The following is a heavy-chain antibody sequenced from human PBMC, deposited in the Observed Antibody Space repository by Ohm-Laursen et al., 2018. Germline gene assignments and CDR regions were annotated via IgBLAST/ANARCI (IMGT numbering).Heavy chain of an antibody. Sequence: LRLSCSASGFTFSSYAMNWVRQAPGKGLDWVSTISGSGDTTYYADSVKGRFTISRDNSRNTLDPQMNSLRVEDTALYYCARDIDWVAFDYWGQGTLVTVSS. CDR3: ARDIDWVAFDY. CDR2: ISGSGDTT. CDR1: GFTFSSYA. V-gene: IGHV3-23*01. J-gene: IGHJ4*02. D-gene: IGHD3-9*01.